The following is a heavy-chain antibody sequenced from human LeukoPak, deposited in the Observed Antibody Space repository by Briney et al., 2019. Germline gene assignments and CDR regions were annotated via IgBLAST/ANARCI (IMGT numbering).Heavy chain of an antibody. CDR2: ISYDGSNK. CDR1: GFTFSSYG. J-gene: IGHJ6*03. CDR3: ANGYCTNGVCYPYYYYYMDV. D-gene: IGHD2-8*01. Sequence: GGSLRLSCAASGFTFSSYGMHWVRQAPGKGLEGVAVISYDGSNKYYADSVKGRFTISRDNSKNTLYLQMNSLRAEDTAVYYCANGYCTNGVCYPYYYYYMDVWGKGTTVTVSS. V-gene: IGHV3-30*18.